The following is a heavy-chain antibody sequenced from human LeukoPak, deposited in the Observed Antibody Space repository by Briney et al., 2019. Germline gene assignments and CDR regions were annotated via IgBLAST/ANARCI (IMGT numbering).Heavy chain of an antibody. CDR1: GFTFSSYA. CDR3: ARGRVGALRGAFDI. CDR2: ISYDGSNK. Sequence: GGSLRLSCAASGFTFSSYAMHWVRQAPGKGLEWVAVISYDGSNKYYADSVKGRFTISRDNSKNTLYLQMNSLRAEDTAVYYCARGRVGALRGAFDIWGQGTMVTVSS. J-gene: IGHJ3*02. D-gene: IGHD1-26*01. V-gene: IGHV3-30-3*01.